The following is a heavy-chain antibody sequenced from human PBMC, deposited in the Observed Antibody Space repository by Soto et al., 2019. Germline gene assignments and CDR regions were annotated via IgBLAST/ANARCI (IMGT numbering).Heavy chain of an antibody. CDR1: GFTFSSYA. Sequence: GWSLRLCCTASGFTFSSYAMHRVRQAPGKGLEYVSAISSNGGSTYYADSVKGRFTISRDNSKNTLYLQMSSLRAEDTAVYYCVKEGTDYGDYKGWGQGTLVTVSS. CDR2: ISSNGGST. J-gene: IGHJ4*02. D-gene: IGHD4-17*01. CDR3: VKEGTDYGDYKG. V-gene: IGHV3-64D*08.